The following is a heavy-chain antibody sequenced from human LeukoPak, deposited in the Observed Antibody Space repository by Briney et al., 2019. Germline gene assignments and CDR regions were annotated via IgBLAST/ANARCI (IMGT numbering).Heavy chain of an antibody. Sequence: GGSLRLSCGASGFTFSTYSMNWVRQAPGKGLEWVSSINSGSDYIYYADSVKGRFIISRDNAKNSLSLQINSLRAEDTAVYYCARDRDYYGSGSYRYYYYGMDVWGKGTTVIVSS. CDR2: INSGSDYI. V-gene: IGHV3-21*01. CDR3: ARDRDYYGSGSYRYYYYGMDV. D-gene: IGHD3-10*01. J-gene: IGHJ6*04. CDR1: GFTFSTYS.